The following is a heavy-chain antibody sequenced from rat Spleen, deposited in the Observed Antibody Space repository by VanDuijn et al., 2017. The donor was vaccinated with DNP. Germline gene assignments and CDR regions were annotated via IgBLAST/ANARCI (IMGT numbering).Heavy chain of an antibody. D-gene: IGHD1-12*01. CDR2: ISYDGSST. Sequence: EVQLVESDGGLVQPGRSLKLSCAASGFTFSDYYMAWVRQAPTKGLEWVATISYDGSSTYYRDSVKGRFTISRDNAKSTLYLQMDSLRSEDTATYYCARITHYFDYWGQGVMVTVSS. V-gene: IGHV5-29*01. CDR1: GFTFSDYY. J-gene: IGHJ2*01. CDR3: ARITHYFDY.